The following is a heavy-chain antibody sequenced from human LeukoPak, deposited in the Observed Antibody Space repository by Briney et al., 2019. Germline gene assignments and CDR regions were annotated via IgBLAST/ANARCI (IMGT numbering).Heavy chain of an antibody. CDR3: ARVGRLGIAAAGRIAFDI. Sequence: SETLSLTCTVSGGSISSGGYYWSWIRQHPGKGLEWIGYIYYSGSTYYNPSLKSRVTISVDTSKNQFSLKLSSVTAADTAVYYRARVGRLGIAAAGRIAFDIWGQGTMVTVSS. J-gene: IGHJ3*02. D-gene: IGHD6-13*01. V-gene: IGHV4-31*03. CDR1: GGSISSGGYY. CDR2: IYYSGST.